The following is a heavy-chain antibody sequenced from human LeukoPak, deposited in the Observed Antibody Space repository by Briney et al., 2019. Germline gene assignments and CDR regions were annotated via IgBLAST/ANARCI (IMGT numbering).Heavy chain of an antibody. V-gene: IGHV3-23*01. D-gene: IGHD2-15*01. J-gene: IGHJ4*02. Sequence: PGGSLRLSCAASGFTFSSYAMSWVRQAPGKGLEWVSAISGSGGSIYYADSVKGRFTISRDNSKNTLYLQMNSLRAEDTAVYYCAKGPLGYCSGGSCYPQDYWGQGTLVTVSS. CDR2: ISGSGGSI. CDR1: GFTFSSYA. CDR3: AKGPLGYCSGGSCYPQDY.